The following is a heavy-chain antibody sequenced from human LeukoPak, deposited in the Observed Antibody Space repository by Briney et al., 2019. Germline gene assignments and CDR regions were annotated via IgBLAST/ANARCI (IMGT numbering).Heavy chain of an antibody. J-gene: IGHJ4*02. CDR2: ISGSGGST. V-gene: IGHV3-23*01. D-gene: IGHD3-10*01. CDR1: GFTFSSYA. CDR3: ANDLTMVRGVHDY. Sequence: GGSLRLSCAASGFTFSSYAMSWVRQAPGKGLEWVSAISGSGGSTYYADSVKGRFTISRDNSKNTLYLQMNSLRAEDTAVYYCANDLTMVRGVHDYWGQGTLVTVSS.